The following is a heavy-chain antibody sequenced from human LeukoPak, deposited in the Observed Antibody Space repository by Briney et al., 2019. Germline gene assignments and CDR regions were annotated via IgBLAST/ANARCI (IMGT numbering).Heavy chain of an antibody. D-gene: IGHD5-18*01. Sequence: ASVKVSCKASGYTFTGYYMHWVRQAPGQGLEWMGWINPNSGGTNYAQKFQGWVTMTRDTSISTAYMELSRLRSDDTAVYYCARGLRGYSYGYDYWGQGTLVTVSS. CDR3: ARGLRGYSYGYDY. CDR2: INPNSGGT. CDR1: GYTFTGYY. V-gene: IGHV1-2*04. J-gene: IGHJ4*02.